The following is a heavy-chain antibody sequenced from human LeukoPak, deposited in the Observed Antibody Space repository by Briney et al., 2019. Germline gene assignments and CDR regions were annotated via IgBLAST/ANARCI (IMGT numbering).Heavy chain of an antibody. CDR2: MSVNGINK. J-gene: IGHJ3*02. V-gene: IGHV3-30-3*01. Sequence: GGSLRLSCVASGFSFSSYSIHWVRRVPGKGLEWVAVMSVNGINKYYADSVRGRFTVSRDISKNTQFLQMNSLRFEDTAVYFCARERCSGGSCTYDPFDIWGHGTMVTVST. D-gene: IGHD2-15*01. CDR3: ARERCSGGSCTYDPFDI. CDR1: GFSFSSYS.